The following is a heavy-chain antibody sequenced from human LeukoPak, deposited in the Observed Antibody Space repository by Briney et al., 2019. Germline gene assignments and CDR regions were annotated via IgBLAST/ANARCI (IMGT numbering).Heavy chain of an antibody. J-gene: IGHJ2*01. CDR3: AKGSQDARYFDL. CDR1: GFTFSSYA. Sequence: GGSLRLSCAASGFTFSSYAMSWVRQAPGKGLEWVSAISGSGGSTYYADSVKGRFTISRDNSKNTLYLQMNGLRAEDTAVYYCAKGSQDARYFDLWGRGTLVTVSS. D-gene: IGHD2-15*01. CDR2: ISGSGGST. V-gene: IGHV3-23*01.